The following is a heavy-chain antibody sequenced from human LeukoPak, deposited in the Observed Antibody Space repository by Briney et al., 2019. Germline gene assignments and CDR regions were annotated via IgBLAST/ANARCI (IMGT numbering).Heavy chain of an antibody. Sequence: TGGSLRLSCAASGFTVSSNYMSWVHQAPGKGLEWVSSIYSGGSTYYADSVKGRFTISRDSSKNTLYLQMSSLRAEDTAVYYCARGHNWNDRGAFDIWGQGTMVTVSS. V-gene: IGHV3-53*01. CDR1: GFTVSSNY. CDR2: IYSGGST. D-gene: IGHD1-1*01. CDR3: ARGHNWNDRGAFDI. J-gene: IGHJ3*02.